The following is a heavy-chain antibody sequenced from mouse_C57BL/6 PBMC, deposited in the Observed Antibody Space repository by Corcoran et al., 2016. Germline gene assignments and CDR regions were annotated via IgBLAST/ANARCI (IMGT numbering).Heavy chain of an antibody. Sequence: QVQLQQSGAELVKPGASVKISCKASGYAFSSYWMNWVKQRPGKGLEWIGQIYPGDGDTNYNGKFKGKATLTADKSSSTAYMQLSSLTSEDSAVYFCARPSSGFYYFDYWGQGTTLTVSS. CDR3: ARPSSGFYYFDY. CDR2: IYPGDGDT. J-gene: IGHJ2*01. V-gene: IGHV1-80*01. D-gene: IGHD1-3*01. CDR1: GYAFSSYW.